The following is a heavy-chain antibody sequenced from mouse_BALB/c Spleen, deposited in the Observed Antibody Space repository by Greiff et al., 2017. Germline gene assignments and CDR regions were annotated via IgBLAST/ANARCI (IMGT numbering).Heavy chain of an antibody. Sequence: VQLKQSGAELVKPGASVKLSCTASGFNIKDTYMHWVKQRPEQGLEWIGRIDPANGNTKYDPKFQGKATMTVDKSSSTAYMELARLTSEDSAIYYCARENAGFDYWGQGTTLTVSA. V-gene: IGHV14-3*02. CDR3: ARENAGFDY. CDR1: GFNIKDTY. CDR2: IDPANGNT. J-gene: IGHJ2*01.